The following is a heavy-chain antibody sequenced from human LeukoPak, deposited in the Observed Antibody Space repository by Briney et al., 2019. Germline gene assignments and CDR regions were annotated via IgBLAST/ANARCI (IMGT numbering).Heavy chain of an antibody. J-gene: IGHJ4*02. CDR3: AKVDRGYFDY. CDR2: IYYSGNT. V-gene: IGHV4-39*07. Sequence: PSETLSLTCTVSGGSISSYYWGWIRQPPGKGLEWIGSIYYSGNTYYNSSLKSRVTISIDTSEKQFSLKLSSVTAADTAIYYCAKVDRGYFDYWGQGTLVTVSS. CDR1: GGSISSYY. D-gene: IGHD1-14*01.